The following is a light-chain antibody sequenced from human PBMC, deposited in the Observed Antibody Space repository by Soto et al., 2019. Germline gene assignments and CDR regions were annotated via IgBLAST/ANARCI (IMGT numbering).Light chain of an antibody. V-gene: IGKV3-20*01. CDR2: GAC. J-gene: IGKJ2*01. CDR1: QSVSNSA. CDR3: QLYGSSPMYT. Sequence: EIVLTQSPGTLSLSPGERATLSCRASQSVSNSALAWYRQKPGQAPRLLIYGACSRATGIPDRFSGSGSGTDFTLNISRLEPEDFAVYYCQLYGSSPMYTFGQGTRLEIK.